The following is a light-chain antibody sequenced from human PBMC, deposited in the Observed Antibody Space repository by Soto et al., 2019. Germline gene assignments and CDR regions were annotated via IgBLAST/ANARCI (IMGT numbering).Light chain of an antibody. V-gene: IGLV2-14*03. CDR1: SSAPGGSNF. CDR2: DVA. J-gene: IGLJ1*01. Sequence: QSVLTQPASASDSPGQWITISCTGTSSAPGGSNFVSWYQQHPGKTPKLIIYDVANRPSGVSNRFSGSKSGSTAALIISRLQNDDEAAHYCVSYTSSNTYVFGTGTKV. CDR3: VSYTSSNTYV.